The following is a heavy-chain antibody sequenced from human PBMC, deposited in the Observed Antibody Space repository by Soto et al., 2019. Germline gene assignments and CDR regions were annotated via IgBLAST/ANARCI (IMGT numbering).Heavy chain of an antibody. J-gene: IGHJ4*02. CDR1: RFTFSSYG. CDR3: AKVRADYYYGSGPFDY. V-gene: IGHV3-30*18. D-gene: IGHD3-10*01. CDR2: ISSDGSNK. Sequence: QVQLVESGGGVVQPGRSLRLSCAASRFTFSSYGMYWVRQAPGKGLEWVALISSDGSNKYYADSEKGRFTISRDNSKNTLYLQMNTLRAEDTAVYYCAKVRADYYYGSGPFDYWGQGTLVTVSS.